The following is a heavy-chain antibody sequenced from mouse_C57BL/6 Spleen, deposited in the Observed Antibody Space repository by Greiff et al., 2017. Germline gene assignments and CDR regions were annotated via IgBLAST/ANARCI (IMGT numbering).Heavy chain of an antibody. D-gene: IGHD1-1*01. V-gene: IGHV1-15*01. CDR2: IDPETGGT. Sequence: VKVVESGAELERPGASVTLSCKASGYTFTDYEMHWVKQTPVHGLEWIGAIDPETGGTAYNQKFKGKAILTADKSSSTAYMELRSLTSKDSAVYYCTNYYGSSYHWYFDVWGTGTTVTVSS. J-gene: IGHJ1*03. CDR3: TNYYGSSYHWYFDV. CDR1: GYTFTDYE.